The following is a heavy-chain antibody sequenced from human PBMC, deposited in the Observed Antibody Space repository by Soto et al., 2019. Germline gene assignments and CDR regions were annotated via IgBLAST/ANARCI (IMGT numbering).Heavy chain of an antibody. CDR3: AREESGSYYYDSSGYIDY. J-gene: IGHJ4*02. D-gene: IGHD3-22*01. Sequence: GGSLRLSCAASGFTFSSYSMNWVRQAPGKGLEWVSSISSSSSYIYYADSVKGRFTISRDNAKNSLYLQMNSLRAEDTAVYYCAREESGSYYYDSSGYIDYWGQGTLVTVSS. V-gene: IGHV3-21*01. CDR2: ISSSSSYI. CDR1: GFTFSSYS.